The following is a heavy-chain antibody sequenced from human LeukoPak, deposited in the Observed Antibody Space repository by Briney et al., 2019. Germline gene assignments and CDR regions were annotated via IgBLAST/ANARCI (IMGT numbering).Heavy chain of an antibody. CDR3: ARALYGDWRNYFDY. D-gene: IGHD4-17*01. Sequence: SETLSLTCTVSGGSISSSSYYWGWIRQPPGKGLEWIGSIYYSGSTYYNPSLKSRVTISVDTSKNQFSLKLSSVTAADTAVYYCARALYGDWRNYFDYWGQGTLVTVSS. CDR2: IYYSGST. V-gene: IGHV4-39*01. CDR1: GGSISSSSYY. J-gene: IGHJ4*02.